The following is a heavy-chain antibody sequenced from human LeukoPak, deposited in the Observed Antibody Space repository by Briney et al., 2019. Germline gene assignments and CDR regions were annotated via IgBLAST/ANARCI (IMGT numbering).Heavy chain of an antibody. CDR3: ARGAVRGAIRWNGMDV. CDR2: MNPNSGNT. D-gene: IGHD3-10*01. CDR1: GYTFTSYD. J-gene: IGHJ6*02. V-gene: IGHV1-8*01. Sequence: GASVKVSCKASGYTFTSYDINWVRQATGQGLEWMGWMNPNSGNTGYAQKFQGRVTMTRNTSISTAYMGLSSLRSEDTAVYYCARGAVRGAIRWNGMDVWGQGTTVTVSS.